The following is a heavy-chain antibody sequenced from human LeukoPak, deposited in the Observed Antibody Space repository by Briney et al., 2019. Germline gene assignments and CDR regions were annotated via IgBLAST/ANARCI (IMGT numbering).Heavy chain of an antibody. CDR2: LSMRGTT. V-gene: IGHV4-59*01. J-gene: IGHJ4*02. D-gene: IGHD1-26*01. CDR3: VRDRELHY. Sequence: LSLXXXVSXXSXXSSFWKWIRQPXGSGVEWIGYLSMRGTTNYNPSLKSRVTISADTSENQFSLKLNSVTAADTAVYYCVRDRELHYWGQGILVTVSS. CDR1: XXSXXSSF.